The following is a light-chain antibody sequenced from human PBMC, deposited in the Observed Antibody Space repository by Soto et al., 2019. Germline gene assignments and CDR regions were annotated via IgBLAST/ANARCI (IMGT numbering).Light chain of an antibody. CDR2: GAS. CDR3: QQYGTWWT. J-gene: IGKJ1*01. V-gene: IGKV3-15*01. Sequence: EIVMTQSPATLSVSPGERATLSCRASQSVNSNLAWYQQKPGQAPRLLIYGASTRATGIPARFSGSGSGTEFTLTISSLQSEDVAVYYCQQYGTWWTFGQGTKVEIK. CDR1: QSVNSN.